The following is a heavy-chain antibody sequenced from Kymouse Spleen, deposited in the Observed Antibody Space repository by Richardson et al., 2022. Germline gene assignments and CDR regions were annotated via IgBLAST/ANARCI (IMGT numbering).Heavy chain of an antibody. V-gene: IGHV4-39*01. CDR1: GGSISSSSYY. CDR3: ARQSQLLYYYGMDV. D-gene: IGHD2-2*02. Sequence: QLQLQESGPGLVKPSETLSLTCTVSGGSISSSSYYWGWIRQPPGKGLEWIGSIYYSGSTYYNPSLKSRVTISVDTSKNQFSLKLSSVTAADTAVYYCARQSQLLYYYGMDVWGQGTTVTVSS. CDR2: IYYSGST. J-gene: IGHJ6*02.